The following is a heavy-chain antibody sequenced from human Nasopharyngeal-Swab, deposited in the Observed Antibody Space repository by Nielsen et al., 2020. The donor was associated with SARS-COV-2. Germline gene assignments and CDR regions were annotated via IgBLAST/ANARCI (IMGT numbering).Heavy chain of an antibody. D-gene: IGHD1-26*01. J-gene: IGHJ6*02. Sequence: SVKVSCKASGYTFSSYGISWVRQAPGQGLEWMGGILPILDKPNYAQKFQGRVTITADRSTSTAYMELSSLRSEDTAVYFCARDLQGALNYYVMDVWGQGTTVTVSS. CDR3: ARDLQGALNYYVMDV. V-gene: IGHV1-69*10. CDR2: ILPILDKP. CDR1: GYTFSSYG.